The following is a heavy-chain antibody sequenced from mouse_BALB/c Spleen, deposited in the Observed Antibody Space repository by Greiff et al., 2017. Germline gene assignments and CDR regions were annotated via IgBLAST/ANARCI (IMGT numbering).Heavy chain of an antibody. J-gene: IGHJ3*01. CDR1: GFTFSSYT. CDR3: ARRDYYGSSY. CDR2: ISSGGGNT. V-gene: IGHV5-9*03. Sequence: DVKLVESGGGLVKPGGSLKLSCAASGFTFSSYTMSWVRQTPEKRLEWVATISSGGGNTYYPDSVKGRFTISRDNAKNNLYLQMSSLRSEDTALYYCARRDYYGSSYWGQGTLVTVSA. D-gene: IGHD1-1*01.